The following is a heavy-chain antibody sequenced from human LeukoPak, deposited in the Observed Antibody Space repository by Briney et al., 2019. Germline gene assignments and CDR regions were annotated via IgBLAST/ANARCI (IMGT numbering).Heavy chain of an antibody. CDR3: ASVSSSSWYYFDY. V-gene: IGHV4-59*01. J-gene: IGHJ4*02. CDR2: IYYSGST. Sequence: SETLSLTCTVSGGSISSYYWSWIRQHPGKGLEWIGYIYYSGSTNYNPSLQSRVTISVDTSKNQFSLKLSSVTAADTAVYYCASVSSSSWYYFDYWGQGTLVTVSS. CDR1: GGSISSYY. D-gene: IGHD6-13*01.